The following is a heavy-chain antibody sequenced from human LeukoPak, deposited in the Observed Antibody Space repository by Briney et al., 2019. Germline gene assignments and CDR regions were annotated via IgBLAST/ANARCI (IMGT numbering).Heavy chain of an antibody. CDR1: GFTFSSSD. Sequence: GGSLRLSCAASGFTFSSSDMHWVRQPTGKGLEWVSATGTIGDTYYPGSVKGRFTISRENAKNTLYLQMNSLRAEDTAVYYCARSPSGSYSCHDYWGQGTLVTVSS. J-gene: IGHJ4*02. D-gene: IGHD1-26*01. CDR3: ARSPSGSYSCHDY. CDR2: TGTIGDT. V-gene: IGHV3-13*01.